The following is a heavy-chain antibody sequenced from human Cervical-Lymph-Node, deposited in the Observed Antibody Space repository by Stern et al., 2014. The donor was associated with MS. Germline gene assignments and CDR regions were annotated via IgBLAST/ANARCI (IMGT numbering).Heavy chain of an antibody. CDR3: AKGGSGSYLV. V-gene: IGHV3-30*04. Sequence: EQLVESGGGVVQPGRSLRLSCAASGFVFRRYALHWVRQAPGKGLECVALISYDGRDNYYTDSVKGRFTVSRDNSNNTVDLEMNSLRLEDTAVYYCAKGGSGSYLVWGQGSLVTVSS. CDR2: ISYDGRDN. D-gene: IGHD1-26*01. CDR1: GFVFRRYA. J-gene: IGHJ4*02.